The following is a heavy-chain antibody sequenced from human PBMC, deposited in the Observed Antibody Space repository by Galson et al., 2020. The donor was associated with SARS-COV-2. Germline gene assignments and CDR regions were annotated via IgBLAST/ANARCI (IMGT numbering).Heavy chain of an antibody. CDR2: ISTSSSYT. CDR1: GFPFSTYS. J-gene: IGHJ6*02. D-gene: IGHD5-18*01. CDR3: AGDEGIRGYNYGRLYYGMDV. V-gene: IGHV3-21*01. Sequence: NSGGSLRLSCAASGFPFSTYSMNWVRLAPGKGLEWVSSISTSSSYTYYVDSVKGRFSISRDNPRNSLYLQRNSLRAEDTAVYYCAGDEGIRGYNYGRLYYGMDVWGQGTTVTVSS.